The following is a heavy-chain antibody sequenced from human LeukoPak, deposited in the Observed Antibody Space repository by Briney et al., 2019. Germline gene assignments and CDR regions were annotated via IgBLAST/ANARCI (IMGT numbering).Heavy chain of an antibody. CDR3: ARHRYDSSGYYYVGAFDI. Sequence: GASLQISCQGSGSIFTSYWIGWVRQLPGKGQEWTGIIYPGDSATRYSPSFQGQVTISADKSISTAYLQWTSLKASDTAMYYCARHRYDSSGYYYVGAFDIWGQGTKVTVSS. CDR1: GSIFTSYW. CDR2: IYPGDSAT. D-gene: IGHD3-22*01. V-gene: IGHV5-51*01. J-gene: IGHJ3*02.